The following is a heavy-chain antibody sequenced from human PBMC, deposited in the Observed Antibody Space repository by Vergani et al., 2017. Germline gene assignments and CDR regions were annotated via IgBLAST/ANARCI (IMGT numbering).Heavy chain of an antibody. J-gene: IGHJ3*02. CDR3: VRVLHTSYILGAFDI. CDR2: IDVKGNS. Sequence: QVHLLESGPGLVKPSQTLSLTCSFSGGSLDIHSQTWGWIRQPAGEGLEWIGLIDVKGNSNFSPSLESRVTMSADASRGRFSLNLRSVTTSDTAVYYCVRVLHTSYILGAFDIWGQGIKVTVSS. CDR1: GGSLDIHSQT. D-gene: IGHD2-21*01. V-gene: IGHV4-61*02.